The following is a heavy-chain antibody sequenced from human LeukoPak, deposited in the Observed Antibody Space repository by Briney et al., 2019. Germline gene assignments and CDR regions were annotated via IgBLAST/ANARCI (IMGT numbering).Heavy chain of an antibody. V-gene: IGHV4-34*01. Sequence: SETLSLTCAVYGGSFSGYYWSWIRQPPGKGLDWIGEINHSGSTNYNPSLKSRVTISVDTSKNQFSLKLSSVTAADTAVYYCARGRIKDYWGQGTLVTVSS. J-gene: IGHJ4*02. D-gene: IGHD1-14*01. CDR3: ARGRIKDY. CDR1: GGSFSGYY. CDR2: INHSGST.